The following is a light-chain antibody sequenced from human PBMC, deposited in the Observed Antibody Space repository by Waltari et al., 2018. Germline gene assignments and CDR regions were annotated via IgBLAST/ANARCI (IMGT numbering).Light chain of an antibody. CDR2: EGS. V-gene: IGLV2-23*01. CDR1: ISDVGSYNL. CDR3: CSYAGSSTLL. Sequence: QSALTQPASVSGSPGQSITVSCTGTISDVGSYNLVSWYQQHPGKAPKLMIYEGSKRPSGVSNRFSGSKSGNTASLTISGLQAEDEAYYYCCSYAGSSTLLFGGGTKVTVL. J-gene: IGLJ2*01.